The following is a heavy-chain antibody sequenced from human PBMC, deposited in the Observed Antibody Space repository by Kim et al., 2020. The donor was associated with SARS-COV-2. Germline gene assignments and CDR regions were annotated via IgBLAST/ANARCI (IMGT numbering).Heavy chain of an antibody. D-gene: IGHD3-3*02. V-gene: IGHV4-31*03. CDR1: GGSISSGTYY. Sequence: SETLSLTCTVSGGSISSGTYYWSWIRQHPGKGLEWIGYIYYTGNTYYNPSLKSRVTISVDTSKNQFSLKLSSVTAADTAVYYCARTRAPISESLYYYYMDVWGKGTTVTVSS. CDR2: IYYTGNT. CDR3: ARTRAPISESLYYYYMDV. J-gene: IGHJ6*03.